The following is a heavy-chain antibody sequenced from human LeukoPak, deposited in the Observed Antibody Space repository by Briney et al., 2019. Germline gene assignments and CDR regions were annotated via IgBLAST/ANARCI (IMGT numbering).Heavy chain of an antibody. CDR2: IRYDGSNK. Sequence: GGSLRLSCAASGFTFSSYVMHWVRQAPGKGLEWVAFIRYDGSNKYYADSVKGRFTISRDNSKNTLYLQMNSLRAEDTAVYYCAKDRPDCSSTSCQEGNWFDPWGQGTLVTVSS. CDR3: AKDRPDCSSTSCQEGNWFDP. D-gene: IGHD2-2*01. V-gene: IGHV3-30*02. CDR1: GFTFSSYV. J-gene: IGHJ5*02.